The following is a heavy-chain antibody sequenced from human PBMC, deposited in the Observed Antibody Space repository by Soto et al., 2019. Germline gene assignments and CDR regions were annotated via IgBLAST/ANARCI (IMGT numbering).Heavy chain of an antibody. J-gene: IGHJ1*01. V-gene: IGHV3-53*01. Sequence: EVQLVESGGGLIQPGGSLRLSCAASGFTVSSNYMSWVRQAPGNGLEWVSVIDSGGSTYYADSVKGRFTISRDNSKNTLYLQMNSLRAEDTAVYYCARDRVESGYPEYFQHWGQGTLVTVSS. CDR2: IDSGGST. D-gene: IGHD3-22*01. CDR3: ARDRVESGYPEYFQH. CDR1: GFTVSSNY.